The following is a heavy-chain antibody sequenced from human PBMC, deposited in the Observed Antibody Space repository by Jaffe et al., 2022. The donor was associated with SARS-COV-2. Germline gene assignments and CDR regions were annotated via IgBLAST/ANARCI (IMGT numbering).Heavy chain of an antibody. V-gene: IGHV3-48*02. CDR2: ISSSSSTI. J-gene: IGHJ4*02. D-gene: IGHD6-6*01. Sequence: EVQLVESGGGLVQPGGSLRLSCAASGFTFSSYSMNWVRQAPGKGLEWVSYISSSSSTIYYADSVKGRFTISRDNAKNSLYLQMNSLRDEDTAVYYCAREGRGGGSSSGFDYWGQGTLVTVSS. CDR1: GFTFSSYS. CDR3: AREGRGGGSSSGFDY.